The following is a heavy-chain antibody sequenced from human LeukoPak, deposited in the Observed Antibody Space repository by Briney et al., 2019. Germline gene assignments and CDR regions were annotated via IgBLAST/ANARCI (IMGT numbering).Heavy chain of an antibody. J-gene: IGHJ5*02. D-gene: IGHD2-2*01. Sequence: ASVKVSCKASGYTFTGYYMHWVRQAPGQGLEWMGWINPNSGGTNYAQKFQGRVTMTRDTSISTAYMELSRLRSDDTAVYYCARTLVPPAIPQAWFDPWGQGTLVTVSS. CDR3: ARTLVPPAIPQAWFDP. CDR1: GYTFTGYY. CDR2: INPNSGGT. V-gene: IGHV1-2*02.